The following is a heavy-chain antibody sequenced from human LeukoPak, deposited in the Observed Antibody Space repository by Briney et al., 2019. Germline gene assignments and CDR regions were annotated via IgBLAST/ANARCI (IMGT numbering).Heavy chain of an antibody. J-gene: IGHJ4*02. CDR1: AFTFSSYG. CDR3: AKEPSVEGGY. CDR2: IQYDRTNE. D-gene: IGHD2-2*01. Sequence: GGSLRLSCAASAFTFSSYGMHWVRQAPGKGLEWVAYIQYDRTNEQYAHSVKGRFRISRDNSNNILYLQMNSLRTEDTAVYYCAKEPSVEGGYWGQGTLVTVSS. V-gene: IGHV3-30*02.